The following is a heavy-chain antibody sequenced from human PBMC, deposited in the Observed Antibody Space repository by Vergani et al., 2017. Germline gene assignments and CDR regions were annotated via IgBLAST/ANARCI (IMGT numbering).Heavy chain of an antibody. J-gene: IGHJ6*03. Sequence: EVQLVQSGAEVKKPGESLRISCKGSGYSFTSYWISWVRQMPGKGLEWMGRIDPSDSYTNYSPSFQGHVTISADKSISTAYLQWSSLKASDTAMYYCARIPKYYYGSGSYYFGYYYYMDVWGKGP. CDR3: ARIPKYYYGSGSYYFGYYYYMDV. V-gene: IGHV5-10-1*03. CDR1: GYSFTSYW. CDR2: IDPSDSYT. D-gene: IGHD3-10*01.